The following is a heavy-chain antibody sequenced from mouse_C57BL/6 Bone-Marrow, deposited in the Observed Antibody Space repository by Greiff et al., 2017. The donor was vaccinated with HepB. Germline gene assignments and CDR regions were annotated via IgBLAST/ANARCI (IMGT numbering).Heavy chain of an antibody. V-gene: IGHV1-15*01. J-gene: IGHJ2*01. CDR1: GYTFTDYE. CDR2: IDPETGGT. CDR3: AEFITTVVFDY. D-gene: IGHD1-1*01. Sequence: VQLQQSGAELVKPGASVTLSCKASGYTFTDYEMHWVKQTPVHGLEWIGAIDPETGGTAYNQKFKGKAILTADKSSSTAYMELRSLTSEDSAVYYCAEFITTVVFDYWGQGTTLTVSS.